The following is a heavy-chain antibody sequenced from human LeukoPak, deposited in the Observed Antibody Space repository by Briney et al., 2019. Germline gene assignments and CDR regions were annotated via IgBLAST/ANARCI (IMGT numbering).Heavy chain of an antibody. CDR3: ARVQLYQRPPYGMDV. Sequence: GESLKISCAPSGFTFSSYEMNWVRQAPGKGLEWVSYISTSGSTIYYADSVKGRFTISRENAKNSLYLQMNSLRAEDTAVYYCARVQLYQRPPYGMDVWGQGTTVTVSS. CDR1: GFTFSSYE. CDR2: ISTSGSTI. D-gene: IGHD2-2*01. V-gene: IGHV3-48*03. J-gene: IGHJ6*02.